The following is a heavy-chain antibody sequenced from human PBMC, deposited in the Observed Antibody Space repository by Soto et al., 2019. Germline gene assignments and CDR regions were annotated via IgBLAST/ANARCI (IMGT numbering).Heavy chain of an antibody. V-gene: IGHV3-30-3*01. D-gene: IGHD1-1*01. Sequence: QVQLVESGGGVDQPGRSLRLSCAASGFTFSSYAMHWVRQAPGKGLEWVAVISYDGSNKYYADSVKGRFTISRDNSKNTLYLQMNSLRAEDTAVYYCASEQLAVLRGVLDYWGQGTLVTVSS. J-gene: IGHJ4*02. CDR2: ISYDGSNK. CDR3: ASEQLAVLRGVLDY. CDR1: GFTFSSYA.